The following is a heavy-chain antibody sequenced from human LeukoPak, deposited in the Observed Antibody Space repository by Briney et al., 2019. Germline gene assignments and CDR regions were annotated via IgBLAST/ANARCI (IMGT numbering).Heavy chain of an antibody. V-gene: IGHV4-39*07. Sequence: SETLSLTCTVSGGSISSSSYYWGWIRQPPGKGLEWIGSIYYSGSTYYNPSLKSRVTISVDTSKNQFSLKLSSVTAADTAVYYCARVLRATGGFRWFDPWGQGTLVTVSS. CDR2: IYYSGST. CDR3: ARVLRATGGFRWFDP. J-gene: IGHJ5*02. D-gene: IGHD3-10*01. CDR1: GGSISSSSYY.